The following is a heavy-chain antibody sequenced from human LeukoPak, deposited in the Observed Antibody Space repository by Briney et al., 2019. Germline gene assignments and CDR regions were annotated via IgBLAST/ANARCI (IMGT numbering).Heavy chain of an antibody. D-gene: IGHD2-2*01. V-gene: IGHV4-34*01. CDR2: INHSGST. CDR3: ARHRIGWTSCYWCYYYYMDV. J-gene: IGHJ6*03. CDR1: GGSFSGYY. Sequence: PSETLSLTCAVYGGSFSGYYWSWIRQPPGKGLEWIGEINHSGSTNYNPSLKSRVTISVDTSKNQFSLKLSSVTAADTAVYYCARHRIGWTSCYWCYYYYMDVWGKGTTVTISS.